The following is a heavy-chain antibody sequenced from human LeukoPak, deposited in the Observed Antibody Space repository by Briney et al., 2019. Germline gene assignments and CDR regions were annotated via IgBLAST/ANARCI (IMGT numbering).Heavy chain of an antibody. CDR2: IYYSGST. D-gene: IGHD3-22*01. CDR3: ARLELVVVRSFDY. V-gene: IGHV4-39*01. Sequence: GSLRLSCAASGFTFSDYYMSWIRQPPGKGLEWIGSIYYSGSTYYNPSLKSRVTISVDTSKNQFSLKLSSVTAADTAVYYCARLELVVVRSFDYWGQGTLVTVSS. J-gene: IGHJ4*02. CDR1: GFTFSDYY.